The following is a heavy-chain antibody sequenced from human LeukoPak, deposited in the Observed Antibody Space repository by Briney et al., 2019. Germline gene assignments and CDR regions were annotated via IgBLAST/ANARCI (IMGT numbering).Heavy chain of an antibody. CDR3: AKIFPVDCSSTSCYIPV. CDR2: INPSGSTI. D-gene: IGHD2-2*02. J-gene: IGHJ4*02. CDR1: GFTFSGYY. V-gene: IGHV3-11*01. Sequence: GGSLRLSCEGSGFTFSGYYMSWIRQAPGKGLEWVSYINPSGSTIYYADSVKGRFTISRDNSKNSLYLQMNSLRTEDTALYYCAKIFPVDCSSTSCYIPVWGQGTLVTVSS.